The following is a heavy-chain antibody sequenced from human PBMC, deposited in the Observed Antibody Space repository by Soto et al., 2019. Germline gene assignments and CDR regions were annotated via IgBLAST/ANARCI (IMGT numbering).Heavy chain of an antibody. J-gene: IGHJ4*02. V-gene: IGHV3-21*01. CDR1: GFTFSSYS. Sequence: EVQLVESGGGLVKPGGSLRLSCAASGFTFSSYSMNWVRQAPGKGLEWVSSISSSSSYIYYADSVKGRFTISRDNAKNSLYLQMNSLRAEDTAVYYCAREGPPIVVEPAAIDHWGQGTLVTVSS. CDR2: ISSSSSYI. D-gene: IGHD2-2*01. CDR3: AREGPPIVVEPAAIDH.